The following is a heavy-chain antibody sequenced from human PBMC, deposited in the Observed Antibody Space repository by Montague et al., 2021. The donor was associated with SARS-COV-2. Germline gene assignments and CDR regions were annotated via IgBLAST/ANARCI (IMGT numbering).Heavy chain of an antibody. CDR2: TYYRSKWYN. J-gene: IGHJ6*02. Sequence: CAISGDSVSSNSAAWNWIRQSPSRGLEWLGRTYYRSKWYNDYAVSVKSRITINPDTSKNQFSLQLNSVTPEDTAVYYCARDTRIQLWFDRDYYYGMDVWGHGTMVFVSS. V-gene: IGHV6-1*01. CDR3: ARDTRIQLWFDRDYYYGMDV. D-gene: IGHD5-18*01. CDR1: GDSVSSNSAA.